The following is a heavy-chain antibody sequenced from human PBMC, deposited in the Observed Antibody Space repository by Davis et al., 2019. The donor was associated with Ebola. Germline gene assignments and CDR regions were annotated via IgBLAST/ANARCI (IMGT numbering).Heavy chain of an antibody. CDR2: INPNSGGT. J-gene: IGHJ4*02. D-gene: IGHD3-22*01. Sequence: ASVKVSCKASGYTFTGYYMHWVRQAPGQGLEWMGWINPNSGGTNYAQKFQGRVTMTRDTSISTAYMELSRLRSEDTAVYYCARDAWNYYDSSGCGYWGQGTLVTVSS. CDR1: GYTFTGYY. CDR3: ARDAWNYYDSSGCGY. V-gene: IGHV1-2*02.